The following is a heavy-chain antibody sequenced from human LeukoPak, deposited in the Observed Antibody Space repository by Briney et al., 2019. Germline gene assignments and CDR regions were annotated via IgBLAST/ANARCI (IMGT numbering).Heavy chain of an antibody. CDR1: GYSFTSYW. V-gene: IGHV5-51*01. CDR3: ASSLGELSLGVFDI. J-gene: IGHJ3*02. Sequence: HGESLKISCKGSGYSFTSYWIGWVRQMPGKGLEWMGIIHPGDSDTTYSPSFQGQVTISADKSISTAYRQWSSLKASDTAMYYCASSLGELSLGVFDIWGQGTMVTVSS. CDR2: IHPGDSDT. D-gene: IGHD3-16*02.